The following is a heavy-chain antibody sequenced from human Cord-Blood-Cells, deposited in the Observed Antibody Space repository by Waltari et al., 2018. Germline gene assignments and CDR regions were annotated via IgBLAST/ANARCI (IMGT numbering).Heavy chain of an antibody. J-gene: IGHJ4*02. Sequence: QLQLQESGPGLVKPSETLSLTCTVPGGSISSRSYYWGWIRQPPGKGLEWIGSIYYSGSTYYNPSLKSRVTISVDTSKNQFYLKLSSVTAADTAVYYCARQFRLKTVYFDYWGQGTLVTVSS. CDR1: GGSISSRSYY. D-gene: IGHD2-21*01. CDR2: IYYSGST. CDR3: ARQFRLKTVYFDY. V-gene: IGHV4-39*01.